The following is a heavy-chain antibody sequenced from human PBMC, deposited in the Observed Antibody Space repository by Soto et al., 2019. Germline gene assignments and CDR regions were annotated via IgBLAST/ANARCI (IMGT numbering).Heavy chain of an antibody. D-gene: IGHD2-2*01. J-gene: IGHJ6*02. CDR2: ISGSGGST. Sequence: GGSLRLSCAASGFTFSSYAMSWVRQAPGKGLEWVSAISGSGGSTYYADSVKGRFTISRDNSKNTLYLQMNSLRAEDTAVYYCATPNRYCSSTSCYADYYGMDVWGQGTTVTVSS. CDR1: GFTFSSYA. CDR3: ATPNRYCSSTSCYADYYGMDV. V-gene: IGHV3-23*01.